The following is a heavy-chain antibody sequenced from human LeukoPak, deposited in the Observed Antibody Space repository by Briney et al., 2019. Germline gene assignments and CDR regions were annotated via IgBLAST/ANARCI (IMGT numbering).Heavy chain of an antibody. J-gene: IGHJ5*02. CDR2: IRQDGSEK. CDR3: ARDRAVTRFDP. Sequence: PGGSLRLSCAASGFTFSSYWMSRVRQAPGKGLQWVANIRQDGSEKYYVDSVKGRFTISRDNAKNSLYLQMNSLRAEDTAVYYCARDRAVTRFDPWGQGTLVTVSS. V-gene: IGHV3-7*01. D-gene: IGHD4-17*01. CDR1: GFTFSSYW.